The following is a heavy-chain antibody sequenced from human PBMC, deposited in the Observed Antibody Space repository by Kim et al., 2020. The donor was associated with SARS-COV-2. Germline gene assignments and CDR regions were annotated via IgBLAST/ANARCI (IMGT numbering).Heavy chain of an antibody. D-gene: IGHD3-22*01. CDR3: ARDYYDSSGFGWFDP. V-gene: IGHV1-3*01. Sequence: QKFQGRVTITRDTSASTAYMELSSLKSEDTAVYYCARDYYDSSGFGWFDPWGQGTLVTVSS. J-gene: IGHJ5*02.